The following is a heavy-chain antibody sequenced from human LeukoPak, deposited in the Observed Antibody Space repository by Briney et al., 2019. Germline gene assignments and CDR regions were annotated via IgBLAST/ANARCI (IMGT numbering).Heavy chain of an antibody. V-gene: IGHV3-30*02. CDR1: GFTFSSYG. CDR2: IRYDGSNK. Sequence: GGSLRLSCAASGFTFSSYGMHWVRQAPGKGLEWVAFIRYDGSNKYYADSVKGRFTISRDNSKNTLYLQMNSLRAEDTAVYYCATYSSLNRREFQYWGQGTLLTVSS. D-gene: IGHD3-22*01. J-gene: IGHJ1*01. CDR3: ATYSSLNRREFQY.